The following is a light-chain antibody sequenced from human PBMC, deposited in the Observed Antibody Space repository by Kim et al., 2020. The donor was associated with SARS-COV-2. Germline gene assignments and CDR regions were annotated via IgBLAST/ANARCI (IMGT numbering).Light chain of an antibody. CDR2: QDS. V-gene: IGLV3-1*01. J-gene: IGLJ2*01. CDR1: KLGDKY. Sequence: SPGKTARTTSYGYKLGDKYACCYQQKPAQSPVLVIYQDSKRPSGIPERFSGSNAGNTATLTISGTQAMDEADYYCQACDSSTVVFGGGTQLTVL. CDR3: QACDSSTVV.